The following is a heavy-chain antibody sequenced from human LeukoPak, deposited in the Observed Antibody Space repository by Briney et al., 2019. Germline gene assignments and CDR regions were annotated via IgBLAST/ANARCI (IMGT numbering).Heavy chain of an antibody. CDR3: ARTSTVVTPTHYYYYGMDV. CDR1: GGSISSGGYS. J-gene: IGHJ6*02. V-gene: IGHV4-30-2*01. Sequence: KTSETLSLTCAVSGGSISSGGYSWSWIRQPPGKGLEWIGYIYHSGSTYYNPSLKSRVTISVDRSKNQFSLKLSSVTAADTAVYYCARTSTVVTPTHYYYYGMDVWGQGTTVTVSS. D-gene: IGHD4-23*01. CDR2: IYHSGST.